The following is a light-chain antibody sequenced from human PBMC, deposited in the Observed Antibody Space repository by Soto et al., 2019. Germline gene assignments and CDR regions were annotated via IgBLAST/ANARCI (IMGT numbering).Light chain of an antibody. Sequence: EIVLTQSPGTLSLSPGETATLSCMASQTIGSTYLAWYQQKPGQAPRLLIFATSSRATGIPDRFSGSGSGTDFTLSISRLEPEDFAVYYCQQYASSPLLTFGGGTKVEIK. CDR2: ATS. CDR3: QQYASSPLLT. V-gene: IGKV3-20*01. J-gene: IGKJ4*01. CDR1: QTIGSTY.